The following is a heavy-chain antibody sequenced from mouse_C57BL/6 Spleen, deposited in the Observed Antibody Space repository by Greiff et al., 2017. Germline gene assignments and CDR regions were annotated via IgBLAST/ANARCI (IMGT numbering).Heavy chain of an antibody. CDR1: GYAFSSSW. Sequence: QVQLQQSGPELVKPGASVKISCKASGYAFSSSWMHWVKQRPGKGLEWIGRVYPGDGDTNYNGKFKGKATLTADKSSSTAYMQLSSLTSEDSAVYFCARSDWRGYSMDYWGQGTSVTVSS. CDR2: VYPGDGDT. V-gene: IGHV1-82*01. CDR3: ARSDWRGYSMDY. D-gene: IGHD4-1*01. J-gene: IGHJ4*01.